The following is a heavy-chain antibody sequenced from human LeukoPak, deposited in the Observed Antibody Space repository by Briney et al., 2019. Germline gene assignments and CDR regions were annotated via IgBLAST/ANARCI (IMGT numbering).Heavy chain of an antibody. J-gene: IGHJ1*01. CDR1: GGSFSGYY. Sequence: SETLSLTCAVYGGSFSGYYWSWIRQPPVKGLEWIGEINHSGSTNYNPSLKSRVTISVDTSKNQFSLKLSSVTAADTAVYYCASEGYYYDSSGLVHFQHWGQGTLVTVSS. CDR3: ASEGYYYDSSGLVHFQH. CDR2: INHSGST. D-gene: IGHD3-22*01. V-gene: IGHV4-34*01.